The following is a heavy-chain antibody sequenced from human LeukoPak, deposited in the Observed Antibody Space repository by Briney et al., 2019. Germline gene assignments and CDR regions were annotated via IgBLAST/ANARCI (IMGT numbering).Heavy chain of an antibody. CDR1: GFTLGSHD. CDR2: IASGFQT. D-gene: IGHD5-18*01. V-gene: IGHV3-13*01. Sequence: GGSLRLSCTASGFTLGSHDMHWVRQTTGEGLEWVAAIASGFQTFYAGSVKGRFTVSREDAKNSLYLQMNSLRAGDTAVYYCVREARGYHYTYSDYWGQGTLVTVSS. J-gene: IGHJ4*02. CDR3: VREARGYHYTYSDY.